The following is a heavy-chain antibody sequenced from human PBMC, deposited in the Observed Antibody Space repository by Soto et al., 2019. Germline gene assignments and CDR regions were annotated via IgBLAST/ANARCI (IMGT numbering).Heavy chain of an antibody. V-gene: IGHV4-39*01. CDR3: ASVAWELETFDY. J-gene: IGHJ4*02. D-gene: IGHD1-26*01. CDR2: IYYSGST. Sequence: QLQLQESGPGLVKPSETLSLTCTVSGGSISSSSYYWGWIRQPPGKGLEWIGSIYYSGSTYYNPSLKSRVTISVDTSKNQFSLKLSSVTAADTAVYYCASVAWELETFDYWGQGTLVTVSS. CDR1: GGSISSSSYY.